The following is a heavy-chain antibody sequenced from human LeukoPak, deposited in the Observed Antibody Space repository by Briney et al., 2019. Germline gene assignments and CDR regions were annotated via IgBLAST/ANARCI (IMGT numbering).Heavy chain of an antibody. CDR1: GFTFSSYA. Sequence: GGSLRLSCAASGFTFSSYAMHWVRQAPGKGLEWAAVISYDGSNKYYADSVKGRFTISRDNSKNTLYLQMNSLRAEDTAVYYCARGIITMVRGVIGAPDYWGQGTLVTVSS. V-gene: IGHV3-30*04. D-gene: IGHD3-10*01. J-gene: IGHJ4*02. CDR2: ISYDGSNK. CDR3: ARGIITMVRGVIGAPDY.